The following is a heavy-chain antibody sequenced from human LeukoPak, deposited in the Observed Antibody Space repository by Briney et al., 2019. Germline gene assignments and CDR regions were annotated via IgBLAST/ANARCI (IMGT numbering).Heavy chain of an antibody. V-gene: IGHV4-39*01. CDR2: IYYSGSA. Sequence: SETLSLTCTVSGGSISSSSYYWGWIRQPPGKGLEWIGSIYYSGSAYYNPSLKSRVTISVDTSKNQFSLKLSSVTAADTAVYYCARLRQQLGCFDYWGQGTLVTVSS. D-gene: IGHD6-13*01. J-gene: IGHJ4*02. CDR3: ARLRQQLGCFDY. CDR1: GGSISSSSYY.